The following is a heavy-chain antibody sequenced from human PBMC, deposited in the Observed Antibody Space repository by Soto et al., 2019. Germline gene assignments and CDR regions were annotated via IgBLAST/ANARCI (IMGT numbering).Heavy chain of an antibody. J-gene: IGHJ4*02. V-gene: IGHV4-34*01. CDR2: MNHSGST. CDR1: GGSFSGYY. Sequence: QVQLQQWGAGLLKPSETLSLTCAVYGGSFSGYYWTWIRQPPGTGLERIGEMNHSGSTNYNPSLTTRVTISVDTSKNQFSLKLTSVTAADTAVYYCARDKITGLFDYWGQGTLVTVSS. CDR3: ARDKITGLFDY. D-gene: IGHD2-8*02.